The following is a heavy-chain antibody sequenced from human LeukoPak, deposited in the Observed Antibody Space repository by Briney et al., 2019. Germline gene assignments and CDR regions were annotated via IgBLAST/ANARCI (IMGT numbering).Heavy chain of an antibody. V-gene: IGHV3-23*01. CDR3: TNDFDN. CDR1: GFTFTTYA. CDR2: SSDSGGTT. J-gene: IGHJ4*02. Sequence: GGSLRLSCAASGFTFTTYAMSWVRQAPGGGLEWVSISSDSGGTTYYADSVKGRFTISRDNSKNTLYLQMSSLRVDDTAVYYCTNDFDNWGQGTLVTVSS.